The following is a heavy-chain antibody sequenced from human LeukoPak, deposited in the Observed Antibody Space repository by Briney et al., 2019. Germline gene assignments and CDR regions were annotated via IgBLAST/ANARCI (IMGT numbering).Heavy chain of an antibody. V-gene: IGHV1-2*02. Sequence: GASVKVSCKASGYTFTGYYMHWVRQAPGRGLEWMGWINPNSGGTNYAQKFQGRATMIRDTSISTAYMELSRLRSDDTAVYYCARDRRYYYDSSGLPADYWGQGTLVTVSS. CDR1: GYTFTGYY. D-gene: IGHD3-22*01. CDR2: INPNSGGT. J-gene: IGHJ4*02. CDR3: ARDRRYYYDSSGLPADY.